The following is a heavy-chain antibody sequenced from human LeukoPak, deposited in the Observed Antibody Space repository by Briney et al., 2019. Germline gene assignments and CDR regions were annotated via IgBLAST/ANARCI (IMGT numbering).Heavy chain of an antibody. J-gene: IGHJ6*02. CDR1: GFTFSSYA. Sequence: GGSLRLSCAASGFTFSSYAMSWVRQAPGKGLEWVGFIRSKAYGGTTEYAASVKGRFTISRDDSKSIAYLQMNSLKTEDTAVYYCTSGQEGYYYYGMDVWGQGTTVTVSS. CDR3: TSGQEGYYYYGMDV. V-gene: IGHV3-49*04. CDR2: IRSKAYGGTT.